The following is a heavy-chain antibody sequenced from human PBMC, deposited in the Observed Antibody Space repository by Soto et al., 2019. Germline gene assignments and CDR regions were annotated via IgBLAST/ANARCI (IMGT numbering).Heavy chain of an antibody. CDR3: ARIKLGYCSSTSCSDPDYYYYYMDV. V-gene: IGHV4-39*01. CDR2: IYYSGST. J-gene: IGHJ6*03. Sequence: SETLSLTCTVSGGSISSSIYYWGWIRQPPGKGLEWIGSIYYSGSTYYNPSLKSRVTISVDTSKNQFSLKLSSVTAADTAVYYCARIKLGYCSSTSCSDPDYYYYYMDVWGKGTTVTVS. CDR1: GGSISSSIYY. D-gene: IGHD2-2*01.